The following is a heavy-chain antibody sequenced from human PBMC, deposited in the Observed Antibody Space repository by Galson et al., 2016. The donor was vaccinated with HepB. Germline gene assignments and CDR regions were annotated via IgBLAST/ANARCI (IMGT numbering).Heavy chain of an antibody. CDR2: VNPDASVT. V-gene: IGHV3-74*01. J-gene: IGHJ4*02. D-gene: IGHD3-10*01. Sequence: SLRLSCADSGFTLRNYWVHWVRQAPGKGLVWVARVNPDASVTNYADSVKGRFSISRDNAKNTLYLHLNSLRAEDTAIYHCARDFHGWDDCWGQGTLVTVSS. CDR1: GFTLRNYW. CDR3: ARDFHGWDDC.